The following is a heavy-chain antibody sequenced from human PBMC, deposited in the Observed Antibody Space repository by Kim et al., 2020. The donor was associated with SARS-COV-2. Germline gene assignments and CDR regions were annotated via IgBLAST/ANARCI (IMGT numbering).Heavy chain of an antibody. CDR3: AREGDGYNGNCGDY. D-gene: IGHD5-12*01. Sequence: GGSLRLSCAASGFTFSSYSMNWVRQAPGKGLEWVSSISSSSSYIYYADSVKGRFTISRDNAKNSLYLQMNSLRAEDTAVYYCAREGDGYNGNCGDYWGQGTLVTVSS. V-gene: IGHV3-21*01. J-gene: IGHJ4*02. CDR1: GFTFSSYS. CDR2: ISSSSSYI.